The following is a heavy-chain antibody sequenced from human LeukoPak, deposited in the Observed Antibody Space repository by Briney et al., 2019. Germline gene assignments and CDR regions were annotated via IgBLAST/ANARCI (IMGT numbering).Heavy chain of an antibody. V-gene: IGHV3-21*01. J-gene: IGHJ4*02. CDR3: ASLPGGYCSTTSCPGY. CDR1: GFTFSNYI. Sequence: PGGSLRLSCAASGFTFSNYIMSWVRQAPGKGLEWVSSISDSSSYIYYADSVKGRFTISRDNAKNSLYLQMNSLRAEDTAVYYCASLPGGYCSTTSCPGYWGQGTLVTVSS. D-gene: IGHD2-2*01. CDR2: ISDSSSYI.